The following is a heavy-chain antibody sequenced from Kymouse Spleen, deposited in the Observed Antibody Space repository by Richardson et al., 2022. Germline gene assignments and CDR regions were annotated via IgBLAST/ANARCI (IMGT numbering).Heavy chain of an antibody. V-gene: IGHV4-34*01. CDR2: INHSGST. Sequence: QVQLQQWGAGLLKPSETLSLTCAVYGGSFSGYYWSWIRQPPGKGLEWIGEINHSGSTNYNPSLKSRVTISVDTSKNQFSLKLSSVTAADTAVYYCARGRIAARGGYGMDVWGQGTTVTVSS. CDR3: ARGRIAARGGYGMDV. J-gene: IGHJ6*02. D-gene: IGHD6-6*01. CDR1: GGSFSGYY.